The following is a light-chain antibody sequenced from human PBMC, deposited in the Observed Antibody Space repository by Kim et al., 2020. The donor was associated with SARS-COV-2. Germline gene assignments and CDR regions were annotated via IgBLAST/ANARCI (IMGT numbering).Light chain of an antibody. CDR1: SLRSYY. V-gene: IGLV3-19*01. CDR2: GKT. J-gene: IGLJ2*01. CDR3: NSRDSSGNHLGV. Sequence: SSELTQDPAVSVALGQTVRITCQGDSLRSYYASWYQQKPGQAPVLVIYGKTNRPSGIPDRFSGSSSGNTASLTITGAQAEDEADYYCNSRDSSGNHLGVFGGGTQLTVL.